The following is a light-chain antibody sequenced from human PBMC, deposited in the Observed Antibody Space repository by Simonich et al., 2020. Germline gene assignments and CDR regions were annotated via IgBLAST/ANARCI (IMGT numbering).Light chain of an antibody. V-gene: IGKV4-1*01. CDR2: CAS. CDR3: QQYYSTPLT. J-gene: IGKJ4*01. Sequence: DIVMTQSPDSLAVSLGERATINCKSSQSVLSSSNNKNYLAWYQPKTGQPPKLLIYCASTRESGVPYRFSGSGSGTDFTLTISSLQAEDVAVYYCQQYYSTPLTFGGGTKVEIK. CDR1: QSVLSSSNNKNY.